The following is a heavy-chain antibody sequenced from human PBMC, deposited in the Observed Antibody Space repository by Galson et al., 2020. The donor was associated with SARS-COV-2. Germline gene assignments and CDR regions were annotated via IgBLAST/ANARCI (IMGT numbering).Heavy chain of an antibody. V-gene: IGHV3-7*01. CDR2: INQDGSDK. Sequence: GESLKISCTASGFTFSSYYMTWVRQAPGKGLEWVANINQDGSDKHYGDSVKGRFTISRDNAKNSLYVQMNSLRAEDMAVYYCAALDKGRDYWGQGTLVTVSS. CDR1: GFTFSSYY. J-gene: IGHJ4*02. D-gene: IGHD3-10*01. CDR3: AALDKGRDY.